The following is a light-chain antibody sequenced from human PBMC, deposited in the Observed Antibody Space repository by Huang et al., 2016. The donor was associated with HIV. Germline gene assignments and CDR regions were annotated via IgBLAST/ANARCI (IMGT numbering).Light chain of an antibody. CDR3: QQYDTFS. CDR1: RNLTNSQ. V-gene: IGKV3-20*01. CDR2: GAS. Sequence: EVVLTQSPGILSLSAGERASLSCRASRNLTNSQLAWYQQKVGQPPSLLVFGASTRVAGVPERFTGGVSGRDFTLSISGLEPDDLATYYCQQYDTFSFGQGTRLE. J-gene: IGKJ2*01.